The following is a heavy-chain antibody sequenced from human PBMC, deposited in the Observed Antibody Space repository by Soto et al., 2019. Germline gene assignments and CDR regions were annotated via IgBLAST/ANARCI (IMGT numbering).Heavy chain of an antibody. CDR3: ARGGGSFYWYFDL. CDR2: IYSGGST. D-gene: IGHD2-15*01. V-gene: IGHV3-53*01. Sequence: GGSLRLSCAASGFTVSSNYMSWVRQAPGKGLEWVSVIYSGGSTYYADSVKGRFTISRDNSKNTLYLQMNSLRAEDTAVYYCARGGGSFYWYFDLWGRGNLVTAS. CDR1: GFTVSSNY. J-gene: IGHJ2*01.